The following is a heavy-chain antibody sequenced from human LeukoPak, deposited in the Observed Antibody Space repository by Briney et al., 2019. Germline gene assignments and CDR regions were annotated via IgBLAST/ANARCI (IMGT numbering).Heavy chain of an antibody. CDR2: ISDSGSYI. D-gene: IGHD6-6*01. Sequence: GGSLRLSCAASGFTFSRYSMNWVRQAPGKGLEWVSYISDSGSYIYYADSVKGRFTISRDNAKNSLYLQMNSLRAEDTAVYYCARETRPDYWGQGTLVTVSS. J-gene: IGHJ4*02. V-gene: IGHV3-21*05. CDR1: GFTFSRYS. CDR3: ARETRPDY.